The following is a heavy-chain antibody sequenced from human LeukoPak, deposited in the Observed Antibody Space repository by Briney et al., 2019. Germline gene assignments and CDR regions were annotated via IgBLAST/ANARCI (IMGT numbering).Heavy chain of an antibody. CDR1: GGSISSGSYY. D-gene: IGHD1-14*01. CDR2: IYTSGST. CDR3: ARDSPMRSELRAYYYYYMDV. V-gene: IGHV4-61*02. J-gene: IGHJ6*03. Sequence: SETLSLTCTVSGGSISSGSYYWSWIRQPAGKGLEWIGRIYTSGSTNYNPSLKSRVTISVDTSKNQSSLKLSSVTAADTAVYYCARDSPMRSELRAYYYYYMDVWGKGTTVTVSS.